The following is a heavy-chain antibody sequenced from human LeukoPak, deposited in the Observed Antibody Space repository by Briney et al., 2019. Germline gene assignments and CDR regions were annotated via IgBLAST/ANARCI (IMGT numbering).Heavy chain of an antibody. D-gene: IGHD2-8*01. J-gene: IGHJ6*02. CDR3: ARVWSLISPAGDYYYGMDV. Sequence: PGGSLRLSCAASGFTFSSYWMSWVRQAPGKGLEWVANIKQDGSEKYYVDSVKGRFTISRDNAKNSLYLQMNSLRAEDTAVYYCARVWSLISPAGDYYYGMDVWGQGTTVTVSS. V-gene: IGHV3-7*03. CDR1: GFTFSSYW. CDR2: IKQDGSEK.